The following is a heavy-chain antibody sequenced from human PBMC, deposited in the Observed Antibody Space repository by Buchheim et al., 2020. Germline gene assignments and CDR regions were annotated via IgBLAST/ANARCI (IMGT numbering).Heavy chain of an antibody. Sequence: EVHLVESGGGLVQPGGSLRLSCAASGFTFSSSWMTWVRQAPGKGLEYMANINQDGSRKGYVDSVKGRFAISRENARNSMYLQMNILRDEDTAVYYCARDPEYGALDYWGQGIL. J-gene: IGHJ4*02. CDR3: ARDPEYGALDY. V-gene: IGHV3-7*01. CDR2: INQDGSRK. CDR1: GFTFSSSW. D-gene: IGHD4/OR15-4a*01.